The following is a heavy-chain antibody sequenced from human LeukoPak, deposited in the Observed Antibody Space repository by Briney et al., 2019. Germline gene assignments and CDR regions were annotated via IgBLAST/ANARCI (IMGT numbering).Heavy chain of an antibody. CDR1: GGSFSGFY. CDR2: INHSGIT. D-gene: IGHD2-2*01. J-gene: IGHJ4*02. CDR3: AGAIGYCSGTSCWNFDY. Sequence: PSETLSLTCAVYGGSFSGFYWSWIRQPPGKGLEWIGEINHSGITNYNPSPKSRVTISADTSKNQFSLRLTSVTAADTAVYYCAGAIGYCSGTSCWNFDYWGQGTLVTVSS. V-gene: IGHV4-34*01.